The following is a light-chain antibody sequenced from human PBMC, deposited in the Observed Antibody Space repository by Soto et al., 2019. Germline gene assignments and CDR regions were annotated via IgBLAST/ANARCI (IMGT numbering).Light chain of an antibody. J-gene: IGKJ2*01. V-gene: IGKV3-20*01. CDR3: QQYDNSPYT. CDR2: GAS. CDR1: QSISSSY. Sequence: EIVLTQSPGTLSLSPGERATLSCRARQSISSSYLAWYQQKPGQAPRLLIYGASSRATGIPDRFSGSGSGTDFTLTISRLEPEDFAVYYCQQYDNSPYTFGQGTKLEIK.